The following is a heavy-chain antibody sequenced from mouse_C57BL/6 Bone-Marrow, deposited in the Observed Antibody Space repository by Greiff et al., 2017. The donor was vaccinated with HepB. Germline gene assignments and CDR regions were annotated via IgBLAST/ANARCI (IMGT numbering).Heavy chain of an antibody. Sequence: QVTLKVSGAELVKPGASVKMSCKASGYTFTTYPIEWMKQTHGKSLEWIGNFHPYNDDTKYNEKFKGKATLTVEKSSSTVYLELSRLTSDDSAVYYCAGLSTVVAYYAMDYWGQGTAVTVSS. CDR1: GYTFTTYP. J-gene: IGHJ4*01. CDR2: FHPYNDDT. D-gene: IGHD1-1*01. CDR3: AGLSTVVAYYAMDY. V-gene: IGHV1-47*01.